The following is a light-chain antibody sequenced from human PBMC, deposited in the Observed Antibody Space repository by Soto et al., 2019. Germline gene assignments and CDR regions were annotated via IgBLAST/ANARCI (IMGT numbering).Light chain of an antibody. V-gene: IGKV1-27*01. Sequence: DIQMTQSPSSLSASVGDRVIITCRASQGIGNFLAWYQQKPGKVPELLIYAASTLQTGVPSRFSGSGSGTDFTLTIISLQPEDVATYYCQKYNSAPHTFGQGTKLEIK. CDR3: QKYNSAPHT. J-gene: IGKJ2*01. CDR1: QGIGNF. CDR2: AAS.